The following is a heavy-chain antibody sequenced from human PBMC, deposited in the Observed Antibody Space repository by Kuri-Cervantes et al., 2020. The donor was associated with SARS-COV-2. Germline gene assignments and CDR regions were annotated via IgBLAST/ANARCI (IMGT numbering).Heavy chain of an antibody. CDR2: INPNSGGT. CDR1: GYTFTGYY. J-gene: IGHJ3*02. CDR3: ARDTIRLERRAFDI. V-gene: IGHV1-2*02. D-gene: IGHD1-1*01. Sequence: ASVKVSCKASGYTFTGYYLHWVRQAPGQGLEWMGWINPNSGGTIYSQKFQGRVTMTRDTSTSTVYMELSSLRSEDTAVYYCARDTIRLERRAFDIWGQGTMVTVSS.